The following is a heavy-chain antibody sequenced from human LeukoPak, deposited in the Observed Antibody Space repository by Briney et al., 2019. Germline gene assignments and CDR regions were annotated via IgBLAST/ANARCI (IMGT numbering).Heavy chain of an antibody. D-gene: IGHD3-22*01. V-gene: IGHV3-23*01. Sequence: GGSLRLSCAASGFTFSSYAMSWVRQAPGKGLEWVSAISGSGDSTYYSDSVKGRFTISRDNSKNTLSVQMNSLRAEDTAVYYCAKPLVSDYYDSSGYWGYWGQGTLVTVSS. J-gene: IGHJ4*02. CDR2: ISGSGDST. CDR3: AKPLVSDYYDSSGYWGY. CDR1: GFTFSSYA.